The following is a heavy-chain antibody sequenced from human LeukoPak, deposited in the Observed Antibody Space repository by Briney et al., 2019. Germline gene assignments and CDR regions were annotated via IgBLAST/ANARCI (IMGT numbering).Heavy chain of an antibody. Sequence: PSETLSLTCAVYGDSFSGYYWSWIRQPPGKGLEWIGEVSHSASTNYNPSLKSRVTISVDVSKKQFSLKLSSVTAADTAVYYCARGGPYSGGFLGYWYFDLWGRGTLVTVSS. CDR2: VSHSAST. V-gene: IGHV4-34*01. CDR1: GDSFSGYY. CDR3: ARGGPYSGGFLGYWYFDL. J-gene: IGHJ2*01. D-gene: IGHD1-26*01.